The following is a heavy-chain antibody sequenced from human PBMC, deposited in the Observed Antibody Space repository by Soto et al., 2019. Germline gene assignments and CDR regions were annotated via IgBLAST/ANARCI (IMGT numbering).Heavy chain of an antibody. CDR2: IKSKTDGGTT. J-gene: IGHJ5*02. Sequence: GGSLRLSCAASGFTFSNAWMSWVRQAPGKGLEWVGRIKSKTDGGTTDYAAPVKGRFTISRDDSKNTLYLQMNSLKTEDTAVYYCTTDRYSDILTGLGFDPWGQGTLVTVSS. CDR3: TTDRYSDILTGLGFDP. V-gene: IGHV3-15*01. D-gene: IGHD3-9*01. CDR1: GFTFSNAW.